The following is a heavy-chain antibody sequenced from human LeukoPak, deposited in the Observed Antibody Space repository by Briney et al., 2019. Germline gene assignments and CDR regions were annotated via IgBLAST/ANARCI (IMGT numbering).Heavy chain of an antibody. CDR2: ISAYNGNT. CDR3: ARGRLLHYSNPFDY. D-gene: IGHD4-11*01. V-gene: IGHV1-18*01. J-gene: IGHJ4*02. Sequence: ASVKVSCKASGYTFTSYGISWVRQAPGQGLEWMGWISAYNGNTNYAQKLQGRVTMTTGTSTSTAYMELRSLRSDDTAVYYCARGRLLHYSNPFDYWGQGTLVTVSS. CDR1: GYTFTSYG.